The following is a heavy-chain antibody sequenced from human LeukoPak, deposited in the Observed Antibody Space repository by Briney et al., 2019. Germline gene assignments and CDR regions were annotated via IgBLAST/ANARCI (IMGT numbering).Heavy chain of an antibody. Sequence: GGSLRLSCAASGFTFDDYPMHWVRQGPGKGLEWVSLISGGGGRTYYVDSVKGRFTISRDNSKNSLYLQMNSLRTEDTALYYCAKGMYYYDSSGYSSPIDYWGQGTLVTVSS. CDR1: GFTFDDYP. V-gene: IGHV3-43*02. CDR2: ISGGGGRT. D-gene: IGHD3-22*01. CDR3: AKGMYYYDSSGYSSPIDY. J-gene: IGHJ4*02.